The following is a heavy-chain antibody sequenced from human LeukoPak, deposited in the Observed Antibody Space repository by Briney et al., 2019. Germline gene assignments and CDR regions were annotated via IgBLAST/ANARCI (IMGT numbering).Heavy chain of an antibody. Sequence: GGSLRLSCAASGFTFSTYWMSWVRQAPGKGLEWVANIKQDGSEKYYVDSVAGRFTISRDNAKNSLFLQMNSLRAEDTAVFYCARVAGGITDYWGQGTLVTVSS. CDR1: GFTFSTYW. J-gene: IGHJ4*02. D-gene: IGHD6-19*01. CDR3: ARVAGGITDY. V-gene: IGHV3-7*01. CDR2: IKQDGSEK.